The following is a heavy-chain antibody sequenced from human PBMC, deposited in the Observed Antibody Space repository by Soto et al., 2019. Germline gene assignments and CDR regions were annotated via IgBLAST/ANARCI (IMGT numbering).Heavy chain of an antibody. CDR2: ISYDGSNK. D-gene: IGHD6-13*01. CDR3: TRKNHQQPDSYYYYGMDV. Sequence: GGSLRLSCAASGFTFSSYAMHWVRQAPGKWLEWVAVISYDGSNKYYADSVKGRFTISRDNSKNTLYLQMNSLRAEDTAVYYCTRKNHQQPDSYYYYGMDVWGQGXTVTVSS. V-gene: IGHV3-30-3*01. CDR1: GFTFSSYA. J-gene: IGHJ6*02.